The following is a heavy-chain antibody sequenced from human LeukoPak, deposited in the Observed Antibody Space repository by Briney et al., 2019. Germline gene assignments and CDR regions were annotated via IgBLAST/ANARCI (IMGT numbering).Heavy chain of an antibody. CDR1: GFTFSGYG. CDR2: IWYDGSNK. D-gene: IGHD6-19*01. CDR3: ARDSLETSSGWFDP. J-gene: IGHJ5*02. Sequence: GGSLRLSCAASGFTFSGYGMHWVRQAPGKGLEWVAVIWYDGSNKYYADSVKGRFTISRDNSNNTLYLQMNSLRAEDTAVYYCARDSLETSSGWFDPWGQGTLVTVSS. V-gene: IGHV3-33*01.